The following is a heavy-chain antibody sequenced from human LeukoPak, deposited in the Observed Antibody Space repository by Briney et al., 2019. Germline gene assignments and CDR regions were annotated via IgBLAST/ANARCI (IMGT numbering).Heavy chain of an antibody. CDR2: ITGYNDNT. D-gene: IGHD2-15*01. CDR1: GYIFSSYG. J-gene: IGHJ6*02. CDR3: ARRQRCSGNVCYPAGRFDP. V-gene: IGHV1-18*01. Sequence: ASVKVSCKASGYIFSSYGITWVRQAPGQGLEWMGWITGYNDNTNYAQKFQGRVTMTIDRSTSTAYMELRSLRSDDTAVYYCARRQRCSGNVCYPAGRFDPWGQGTTVTVSS.